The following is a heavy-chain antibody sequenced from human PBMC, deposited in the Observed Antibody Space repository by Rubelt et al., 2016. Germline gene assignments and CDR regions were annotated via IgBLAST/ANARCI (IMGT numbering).Heavy chain of an antibody. CDR3: AGDLEGGSLRL. Sequence: QVQLQESGPGLVKPSETLSLTCTVSGYSIRSGYYWTWIRQQPGKGLEWLGYFYYSATTSYNPSLQSRIAFSVDTSKNQFSLRLTSVMPADTAVYFCAGDLEGGSLRLWGQGTLVSVSS. V-gene: IGHV4-31*03. D-gene: IGHD6-13*01. J-gene: IGHJ4*02. CDR2: FYYSATT. CDR1: GYSIRSGYY.